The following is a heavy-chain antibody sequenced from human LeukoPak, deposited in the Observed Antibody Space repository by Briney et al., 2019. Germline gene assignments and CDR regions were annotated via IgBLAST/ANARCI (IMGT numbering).Heavy chain of an antibody. CDR2: ISAYNGNT. V-gene: IGHV1-18*01. J-gene: IGHJ3*02. CDR1: GYTFTSYG. Sequence: ASVKVSCKASGYTFTSYGISWVRQAPGQGLEWMGWISAYNGNTNYAQKFQGRVTMTRDTSISTAYMELSRLRSDDTAVYYCARDGEYDSSGYYYVDIWGQGTMVTVSS. D-gene: IGHD3-22*01. CDR3: ARDGEYDSSGYYYVDI.